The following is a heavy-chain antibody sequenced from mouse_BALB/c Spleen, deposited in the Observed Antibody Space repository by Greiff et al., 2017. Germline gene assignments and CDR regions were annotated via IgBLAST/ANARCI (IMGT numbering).Heavy chain of an antibody. J-gene: IGHJ2*01. CDR2: ISSGGST. Sequence: EVNVVESGGGLVKPGGSLKLSCAASGFTFSSYAMSWVRQTPEKRLEWVASISSGGSTYYPDSVKGRFTISRDNARNILYLQMSSLRSEDTAMYYCARPDGPYYFDYWGQGTTLTVSS. V-gene: IGHV5-6-5*01. D-gene: IGHD2-3*01. CDR3: ARPDGPYYFDY. CDR1: GFTFSSYA.